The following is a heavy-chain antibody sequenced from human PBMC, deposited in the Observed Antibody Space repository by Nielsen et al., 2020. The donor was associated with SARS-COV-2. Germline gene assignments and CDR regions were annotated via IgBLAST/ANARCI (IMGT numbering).Heavy chain of an antibody. CDR1: GYTLTELS. CDR2: FDPEDGET. Sequence: ASVKVSCKVSGYTLTELSMHCVRQAPGKGLEWMGGFDPEDGETIYAQKFQGRVTMTEDTSTDTAYMELSSLRSEDTAVYYCATDDPTASNPEFDYWGQGTLVTVSS. D-gene: IGHD6-6*01. CDR3: ATDDPTASNPEFDY. J-gene: IGHJ4*02. V-gene: IGHV1-24*01.